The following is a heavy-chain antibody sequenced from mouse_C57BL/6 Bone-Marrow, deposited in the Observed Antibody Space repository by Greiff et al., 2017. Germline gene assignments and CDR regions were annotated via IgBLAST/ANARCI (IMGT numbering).Heavy chain of an antibody. CDR3: ARRGWEAMGY. Sequence: QVQLKQPGAELVKPGASVKLSCKASGYTFNSYWMHWVKQRPGQGLEWIGNINPSNGGTNYNEKFKGKATLTVDKSSRTAYMHLSSLTSEDSAVYYSARRGWEAMGYWGPGTSVTVSS. CDR1: GYTFNSYW. V-gene: IGHV1-53*01. J-gene: IGHJ4*01. D-gene: IGHD1-1*02. CDR2: INPSNGGT.